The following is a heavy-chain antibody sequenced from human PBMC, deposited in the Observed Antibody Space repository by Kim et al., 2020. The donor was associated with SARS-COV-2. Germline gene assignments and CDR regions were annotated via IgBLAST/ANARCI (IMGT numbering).Heavy chain of an antibody. CDR3: ARGAITFGGVIVYYFDY. Sequence: GGSLRLSCAASGFTFSSYAMHWVRQAPGKGLEWVAVISYDGSNKYYADSVKGRFTISRDNSKNTLYLQMNSLRAEDTAVYYCARGAITFGGVIVYYFDY. CDR1: GFTFSSYA. CDR2: ISYDGSNK. V-gene: IGHV3-30*04. J-gene: IGHJ4*01. D-gene: IGHD3-16*02.